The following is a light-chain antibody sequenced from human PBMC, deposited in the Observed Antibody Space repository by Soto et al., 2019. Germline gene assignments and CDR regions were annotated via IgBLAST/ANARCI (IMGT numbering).Light chain of an antibody. CDR1: SSDVGGYKF. CDR2: EVT. V-gene: IGLV2-8*01. J-gene: IGLJ1*01. CDR3: SSYAGSNMGV. Sequence: QSVLTQSPSASGSPGQSVTISCTGTSSDVGGYKFVSWYQQHPGKAPKLIIYEVTQRPSGVPDRFSGSKSGNTASLTVSGLQAEDDADYYCSSYAGSNMGVFGTGTKVTVL.